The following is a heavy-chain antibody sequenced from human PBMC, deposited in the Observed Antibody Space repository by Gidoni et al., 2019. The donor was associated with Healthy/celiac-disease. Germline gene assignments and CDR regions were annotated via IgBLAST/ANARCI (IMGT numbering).Heavy chain of an antibody. CDR1: GFTFGAYA. CDR2: IRSKAYGGTT. V-gene: IGHV3-49*03. Sequence: ELQLVESGGGLVQPGRSLRLSCTASGFTFGAYAMSWFRQAPGKGLEWVGFIRSKAYGGTTEYAASVKGRFTISRDDSKSIAYLQMNSLKTEDTAVYYCTSMTLDSSSWYYFDYWGQGTLVTVSS. CDR3: TSMTLDSSSWYYFDY. D-gene: IGHD6-13*01. J-gene: IGHJ4*02.